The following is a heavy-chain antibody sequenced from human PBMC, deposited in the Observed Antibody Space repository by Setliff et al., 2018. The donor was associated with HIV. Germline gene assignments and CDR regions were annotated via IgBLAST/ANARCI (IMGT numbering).Heavy chain of an antibody. CDR2: IYYSGST. CDR3: ARDPPGYGDSKDY. D-gene: IGHD4-17*01. V-gene: IGHV4-38-2*02. J-gene: IGHJ4*02. CDR1: GNSISSGYY. Sequence: TSETLSLTCVVSGNSISSGYYWGWIRQPPGKGLEWIGSIYYSGSTYYNPSLKSRVTISVDTSKNQFSLNLRSVTAADTAVYYCARDPPGYGDSKDYWGQGKLVTVSS.